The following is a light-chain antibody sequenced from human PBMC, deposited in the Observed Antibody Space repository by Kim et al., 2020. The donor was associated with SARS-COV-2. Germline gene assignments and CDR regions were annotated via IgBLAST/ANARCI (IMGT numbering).Light chain of an antibody. CDR3: QQYSSYST. Sequence: GDRVTITCRDSQRISSSRLAWYQQKPGQAPRLLIYKASNLESGVPSRFSGGGSGTEFTLTISSLQPDDFATYYCQQYSSYSTFGQGTKV. CDR2: KAS. CDR1: QRISSSR. J-gene: IGKJ1*01. V-gene: IGKV1-5*03.